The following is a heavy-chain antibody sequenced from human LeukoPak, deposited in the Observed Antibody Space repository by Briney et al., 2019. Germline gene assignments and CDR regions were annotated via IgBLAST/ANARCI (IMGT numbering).Heavy chain of an antibody. CDR1: GYIFTAYA. V-gene: IGHV1-3*01. D-gene: IGHD6-19*01. Sequence: VKVSCKASGYIFTAYAIHWVRQAPGQGLEWMGWINAGNGITKYSQKFQGRVTITRDTSATTVYMELSSLRSEDTALYYCARDFGSSSGYYWFDPWGQGTLVTVSS. CDR2: INAGNGIT. CDR3: ARDFGSSSGYYWFDP. J-gene: IGHJ5*02.